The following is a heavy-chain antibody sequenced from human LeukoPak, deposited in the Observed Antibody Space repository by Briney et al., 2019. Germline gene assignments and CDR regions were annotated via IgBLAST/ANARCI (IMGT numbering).Heavy chain of an antibody. J-gene: IGHJ4*02. D-gene: IGHD2-2*01. CDR2: IKQDGSEK. V-gene: IGHV3-7*01. CDR1: GFTFSSYW. CDR3: ARDFSVSASAY. Sequence: SGGSLRLSCAASGFTFSSYWMSWVRQAPGKGLEWVANIKQDGSEKYYVDSVKGRFAISRDNAKNSLYLQMNSLRAEDTAVYYCARDFSVSASAYWGQGTLVTVSS.